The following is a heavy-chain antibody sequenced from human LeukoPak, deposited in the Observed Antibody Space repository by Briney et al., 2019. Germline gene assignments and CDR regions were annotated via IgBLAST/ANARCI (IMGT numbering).Heavy chain of an antibody. D-gene: IGHD2-15*01. V-gene: IGHV1-69*06. J-gene: IGHJ5*02. CDR1: GGTFSSYA. CDR2: IIPIFGTA. Sequence: ASVKVSCKASGGTFSSYAISWVRQAPGQGLEWMGGIIPIFGTANYAQKFQGRVTITADKSTSTAYMELSSLRSEDTAVYYCARDTPRVLNWFDPWGQGTLVTVSS. CDR3: ARDTPRVLNWFDP.